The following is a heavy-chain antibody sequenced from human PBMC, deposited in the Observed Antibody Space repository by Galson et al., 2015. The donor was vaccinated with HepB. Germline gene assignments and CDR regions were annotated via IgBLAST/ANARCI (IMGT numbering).Heavy chain of an antibody. Sequence: SLRLSCAASGFTFSSYSMNWVRQAPGKGLEWVSSISSSSSYIYYADSVKGRFTISRDNAKNSLYLQMNSLRAEDTAVYYCARVGATFGDTYFDYWGQGTLVTVSS. D-gene: IGHD1-26*01. J-gene: IGHJ4*02. CDR2: ISSSSSYI. V-gene: IGHV3-21*01. CDR3: ARVGATFGDTYFDY. CDR1: GFTFSSYS.